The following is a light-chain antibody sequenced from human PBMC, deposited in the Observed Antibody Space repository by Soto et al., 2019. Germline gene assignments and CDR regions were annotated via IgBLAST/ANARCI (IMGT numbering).Light chain of an antibody. CDR3: SSYTFSSTWV. V-gene: IGLV2-14*01. Sequence: QSVLTQPASVSGSPGQSITISCTGTRSDVGGYNYVSWYQQHPGKAPKLMIYEVSNRPSGVSNRFSGSKSGNTASLTISGLQAEDEADYYCSSYTFSSTWVFGGGTKLTVL. J-gene: IGLJ3*02. CDR2: EVS. CDR1: RSDVGGYNY.